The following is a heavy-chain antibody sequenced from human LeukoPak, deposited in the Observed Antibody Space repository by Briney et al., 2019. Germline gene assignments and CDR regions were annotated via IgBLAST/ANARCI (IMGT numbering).Heavy chain of an antibody. CDR1: GFTFDDYA. CDR3: ARGAMIIVAHFDY. J-gene: IGHJ4*02. CDR2: ISWNSGSI. Sequence: PGRSLRLSCAASGFTFDDYAMHWVRQAPGKGLEWVSGISWNSGSIGYADSVKGRFTISRDNAKNSLYLQMNSLRAEDTAVYYCARGAMIIVAHFDYWGQGTLVTVSS. V-gene: IGHV3-9*01. D-gene: IGHD3-22*01.